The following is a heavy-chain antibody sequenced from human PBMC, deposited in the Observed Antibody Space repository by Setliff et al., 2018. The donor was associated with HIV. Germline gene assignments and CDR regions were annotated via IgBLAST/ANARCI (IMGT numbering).Heavy chain of an antibody. J-gene: IGHJ6*03. CDR1: SGSISGFY. CDR2: ISASGTT. D-gene: IGHD3-10*01. V-gene: IGHV4-4*07. Sequence: SETLSLTCTVSSGSISGFYWTWIRQPAGKGLEWIGRISASGTTVYNPSLKSRVIMSVDTSKKYFALRVTSVTAADSAVYYCARDTWFGESEDPFYYYMDIWGKGTTVTVSS. CDR3: ARDTWFGESEDPFYYYMDI.